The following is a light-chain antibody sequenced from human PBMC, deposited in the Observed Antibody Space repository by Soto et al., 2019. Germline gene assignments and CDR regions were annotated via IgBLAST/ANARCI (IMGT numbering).Light chain of an antibody. V-gene: IGKV3-20*01. J-gene: IGKJ5*01. Sequence: EIVLTQSPGTLSLSPGERATLSCRASQNVRSGYLAWYQQKPGQAPRLLIYGASSRATGIPDRFSGSGSGTDFTLTISRLEPEDFAVYYCQQYGSSLITFGQGTRLEIK. CDR1: QNVRSGY. CDR2: GAS. CDR3: QQYGSSLIT.